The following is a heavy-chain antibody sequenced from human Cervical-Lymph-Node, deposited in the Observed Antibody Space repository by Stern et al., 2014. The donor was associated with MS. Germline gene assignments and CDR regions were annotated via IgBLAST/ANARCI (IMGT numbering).Heavy chain of an antibody. CDR3: ARFYSSSSFADAFDI. V-gene: IGHV2-70*01. D-gene: IGHD6-6*01. J-gene: IGHJ3*02. CDR2: IDWDDDK. CDR1: GFSLTTSGMC. Sequence: SGPALVKPTQTLTLTCTFSGFSLTTSGMCVSWIRQPPGKALEWLAFIDWDDDKSYNTSLKTRLTISKDTSKNQVVLTMTNMDPVDTATYYCARFYSSSSFADAFDIWGQGTMVTVSS.